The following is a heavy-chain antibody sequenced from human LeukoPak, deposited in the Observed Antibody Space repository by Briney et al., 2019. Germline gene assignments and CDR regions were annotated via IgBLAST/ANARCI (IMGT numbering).Heavy chain of an antibody. V-gene: IGHV3-30-3*01. Sequence: GGPLRLSCAASGFTFSSYAMHWVRQAPGKGLEWVAVISYDGSNKYYADSVKGRFTISRDNSKNTLYLQMNSLRAEDTAVYYCARGRTNRIAARPDSFDYWGQGTLVTVSS. CDR3: ARGRTNRIAARPDSFDY. D-gene: IGHD6-6*01. J-gene: IGHJ4*02. CDR2: ISYDGSNK. CDR1: GFTFSSYA.